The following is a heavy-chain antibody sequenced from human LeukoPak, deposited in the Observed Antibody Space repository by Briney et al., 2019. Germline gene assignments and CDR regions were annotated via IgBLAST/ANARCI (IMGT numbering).Heavy chain of an antibody. CDR2: VNPHSGDT. J-gene: IGHJ5*02. D-gene: IGHD2/OR15-2a*01. CDR1: GYTLTDNY. Sequence: ASVKVSCKAFGYTLTDNYMHWVRQAPGQGLEWMGWVNPHSGDTHYAQKLQGRVTMTWDTSISTAYMELSRLRSDDTAVYYCARGGIDIVTVPVSNWFDPWGQGTLVTVSS. CDR3: ARGGIDIVTVPVSNWFDP. V-gene: IGHV1-2*02.